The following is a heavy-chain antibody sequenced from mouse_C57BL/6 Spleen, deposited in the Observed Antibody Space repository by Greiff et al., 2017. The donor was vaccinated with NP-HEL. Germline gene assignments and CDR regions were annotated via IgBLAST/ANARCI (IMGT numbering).Heavy chain of an antibody. V-gene: IGHV1-50*01. CDR2: IDPSDSYT. D-gene: IGHD2-2*01. CDR3: ARWLPSFDY. Sequence: VQLQQPGAELVKPGASVKLSCKASGYTFTSYWMQWVKQRPGQGLEWIGEIDPSDSYTNYNQKFKGKATLTVDTSSSTAYMQLSSLTSEDSAVYYCARWLPSFDYWGQGTTLTVSS. CDR1: GYTFTSYW. J-gene: IGHJ2*01.